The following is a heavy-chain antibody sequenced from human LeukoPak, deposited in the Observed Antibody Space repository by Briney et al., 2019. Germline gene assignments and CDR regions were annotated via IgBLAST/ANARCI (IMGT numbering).Heavy chain of an antibody. Sequence: SETLSLTCTVSGGSISSYYWSWIRQSPEKGLEWIGYIYYSGSTNYNPSLKSRVTISVDTSKNQFSLKLSSVTAADTAVYYCASTSSGSYSHYYYGMDVWGQGTTVTVSS. J-gene: IGHJ6*02. V-gene: IGHV4-59*01. CDR2: IYYSGST. CDR3: ASTSSGSYSHYYYGMDV. CDR1: GGSISSYY. D-gene: IGHD1-26*01.